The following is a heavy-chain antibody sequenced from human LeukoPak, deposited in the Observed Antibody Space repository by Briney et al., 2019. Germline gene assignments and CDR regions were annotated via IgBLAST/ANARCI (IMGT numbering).Heavy chain of an antibody. J-gene: IGHJ5*02. CDR1: GFTFSSYG. Sequence: GGSLRLSCAASGFTFSSYGMHWVRQAPGKGLEWVAVIWYDGSNKYYADSVKGRFTISRDNSKNTLYLQMNSPRAEDTAVYYCARGRSSSWSSWFDPWGQGTLVTVSS. V-gene: IGHV3-33*01. CDR2: IWYDGSNK. D-gene: IGHD6-13*01. CDR3: ARGRSSSWSSWFDP.